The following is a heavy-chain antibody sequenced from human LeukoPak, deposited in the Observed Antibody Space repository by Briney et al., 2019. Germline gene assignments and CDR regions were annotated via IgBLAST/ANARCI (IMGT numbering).Heavy chain of an antibody. V-gene: IGHV3-23*01. CDR3: AKNMGSSSYDLIYY. Sequence: RGSLRLSCAASGFTFSSYAVSWVRQSPRNGLEWCSTISGSGGSTYYAESVKGRFTISRDTSKNPLYLKMNSVRAEDTAVYYCAKNMGSSSYDLIYYCGQGTLVTVSS. D-gene: IGHD5-12*01. CDR2: ISGSGGST. J-gene: IGHJ4*02. CDR1: GFTFSSYA.